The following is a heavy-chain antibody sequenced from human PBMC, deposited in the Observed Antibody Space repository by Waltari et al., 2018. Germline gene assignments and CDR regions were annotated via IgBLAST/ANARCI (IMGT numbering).Heavy chain of an antibody. V-gene: IGHV1-69*01. D-gene: IGHD3-10*01. CDR3: ARDHPDYYGSGS. Sequence: QVQVVQFGAEVKKPGSSVKVSCEASGGTVRSHAISWVRQAPGQGLEWKGGIIPSFGTANYAQNFPGRVTITADESTSTAYMELSSLRSEDTAVYYCARDHPDYYGSGSWGQGTLVTVSS. J-gene: IGHJ4*02. CDR2: IIPSFGTA. CDR1: GGTVRSHA.